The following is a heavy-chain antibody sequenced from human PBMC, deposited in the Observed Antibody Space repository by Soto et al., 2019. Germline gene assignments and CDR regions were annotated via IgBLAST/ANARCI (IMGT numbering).Heavy chain of an antibody. D-gene: IGHD3-22*01. V-gene: IGHV4-59*08. CDR1: GGTIINLG. J-gene: IGHJ4*02. Sequence: SETLRHPNTVSGGTIINLGGRWILKQPEKGLEWIGYTHYSGSTNYNPSLKSRVTISVDTSKNQFSLKLSSVTAADTAVYYCSRARGGYYDGSGYYGYWGQGTLATVS. CDR3: SRARGGYYDGSGYYGY. CDR2: THYSGST.